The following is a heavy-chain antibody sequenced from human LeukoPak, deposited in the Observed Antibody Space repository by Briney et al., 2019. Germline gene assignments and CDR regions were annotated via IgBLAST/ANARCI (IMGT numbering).Heavy chain of an antibody. CDR2: MNPNSGNT. CDR3: ARVGAMVRGPRDYYYYYMDV. D-gene: IGHD3-10*01. J-gene: IGHJ6*03. CDR1: GYTFTSYD. V-gene: IGHV1-8*01. Sequence: ASVKVSCKASGYTFTSYDINWVRQATGQGLEWMGWMNPNSGNTGYAQKFQGRVTMTRNTSISTAYMELSSLRSEDTAVYYCARVGAMVRGPRDYYYYYMDVWGKGTTVTISS.